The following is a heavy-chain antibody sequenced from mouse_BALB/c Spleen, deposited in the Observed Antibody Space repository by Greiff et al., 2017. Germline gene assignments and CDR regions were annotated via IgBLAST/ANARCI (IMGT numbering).Heavy chain of an antibody. Sequence: QVQLQQSGAELARPGASVKLSCKASGYTFTSYWMQWVKQRPGQGLEWIGAIYPGDGDTRYTQKFKGKATLTADKSSSTAYMQLSSLASEDSAVYYCARSDYGSYFDCWGQGTTLTVSS. V-gene: IGHV1-87*01. CDR1: GYTFTSYW. J-gene: IGHJ2*01. CDR2: IYPGDGDT. CDR3: ARSDYGSYFDC. D-gene: IGHD1-2*01.